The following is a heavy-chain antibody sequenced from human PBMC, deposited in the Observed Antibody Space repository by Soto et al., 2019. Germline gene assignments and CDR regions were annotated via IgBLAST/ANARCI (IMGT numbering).Heavy chain of an antibody. CDR2: IYYSGST. D-gene: IGHD2-2*01. V-gene: IGHV4-59*01. CDR3: ARGHCSSTSCYYCYYGMDV. Sequence: SETLSLPRPVSGCSISSYYWSWIRQPPGKGLEWIGYIYYSGSTNYNPSLKSRVTISVDTSKNQFSLKLSSVTAADTAVYYCARGHCSSTSCYYCYYGMDVWGQGTTVNVSS. J-gene: IGHJ6*02. CDR1: GCSISSYY.